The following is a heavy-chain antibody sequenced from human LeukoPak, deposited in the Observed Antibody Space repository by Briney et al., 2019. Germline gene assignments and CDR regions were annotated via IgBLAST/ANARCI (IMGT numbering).Heavy chain of an antibody. D-gene: IGHD3-10*01. J-gene: IGHJ6*03. Sequence: GSLRLSCAASGFTFSSYEMNWVRQAPGKGLEWVSYISSSGSTIYYADSVKGRFTISRDNAKNSLYLQMNSLRAEDTALYYCARLYGPGSFYMDVWGKGTTVTVSS. CDR2: ISSSGSTI. V-gene: IGHV3-48*03. CDR3: ARLYGPGSFYMDV. CDR1: GFTFSSYE.